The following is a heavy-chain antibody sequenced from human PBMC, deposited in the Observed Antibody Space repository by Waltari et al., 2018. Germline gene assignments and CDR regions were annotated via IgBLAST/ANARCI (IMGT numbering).Heavy chain of an antibody. CDR1: GLPFSRYA. J-gene: IGHJ4*02. CDR2: ISGSGGST. D-gene: IGHD3-10*01. CDR3: AKDGLVRGVRGGY. Sequence: EVQLLESGGGLVQPGGSMRLPCAASGLPFSRYAMSWVRRAPGKGREWVSAISGSGGSTYYADSVKGRFTISRDNSKNTLYLQMNSLRAEDTAVYYCAKDGLVRGVRGGYWGQGTLVTVSS. V-gene: IGHV3-23*01.